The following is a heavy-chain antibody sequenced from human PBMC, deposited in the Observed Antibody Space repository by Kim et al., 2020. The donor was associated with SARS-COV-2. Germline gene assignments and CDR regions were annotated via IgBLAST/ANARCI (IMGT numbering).Heavy chain of an antibody. V-gene: IGHV1-8*01. Sequence: GYAPKVQGRVTMTRNTSIATAYMELSSLRSDDTAVYYCARGSEGAFDIWGQGTVVTVSS. J-gene: IGHJ3*02. CDR3: ARGSEGAFDI.